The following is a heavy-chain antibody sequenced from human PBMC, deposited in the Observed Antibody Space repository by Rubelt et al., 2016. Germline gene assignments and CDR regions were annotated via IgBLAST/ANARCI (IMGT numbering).Heavy chain of an antibody. J-gene: IGHJ3*02. V-gene: IGHV2-5*02. D-gene: IGHD2-2*01. Sequence: QITLKESGPTLVKPTQTLTLTCTFSGFSLTTGGVGVGWIRQPPGKALEWLALIYWDDDTRYSPSLKSRLTISKHTSKNQVVLTMTNLDPVDTATDYCARRCSSATCYNAFDIWGQGTMVTVSS. CDR1: GFSLTTGGVG. CDR3: ARRCSSATCYNAFDI. CDR2: IYWDDDT.